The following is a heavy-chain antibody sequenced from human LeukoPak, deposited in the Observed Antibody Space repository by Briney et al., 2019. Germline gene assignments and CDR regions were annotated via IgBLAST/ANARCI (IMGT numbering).Heavy chain of an antibody. J-gene: IGHJ4*02. CDR3: ARGSAPAYYYDSSGYFFDY. V-gene: IGHV3-11*04. D-gene: IGHD3-22*01. CDR1: GFTFSDYY. CDR2: ISSSGSTI. Sequence: SGGSLRLSCAASGFTFSDYYMSWIRQAPGKGLEWVSYISSSGSTIYYADSVKGQFTISRDNAKNSLYLQMNSLRAEDTAVYYCARGSAPAYYYDSSGYFFDYWGQGTLVTVSS.